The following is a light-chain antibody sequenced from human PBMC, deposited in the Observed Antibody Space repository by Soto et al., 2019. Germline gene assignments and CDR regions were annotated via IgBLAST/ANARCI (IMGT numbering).Light chain of an antibody. Sequence: EIVMTQSPATLSVSPGEGATLSCRASENVDTNLAWYQHKPGQAPRLLIYGASTRAAGVPARFSGSGSGTEFTLTISSLESEDVAVYYCQQCHKWPRITFGPGTRLG. J-gene: IGKJ5*01. CDR3: QQCHKWPRIT. CDR1: ENVDTN. V-gene: IGKV3-15*01. CDR2: GAS.